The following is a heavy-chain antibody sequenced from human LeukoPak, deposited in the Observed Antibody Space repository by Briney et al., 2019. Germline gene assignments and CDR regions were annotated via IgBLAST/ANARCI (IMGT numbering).Heavy chain of an antibody. J-gene: IGHJ4*02. D-gene: IGHD3-3*01. CDR1: GFSLSTSGVG. CDR2: IYWDDDK. Sequence: SGPTLVKPTQTLTLTCTFSGFSLSTSGVGVGWIRQPPGKALEWLALIYWDDDKRYSPSLKSRLTITKDTSKNQVVLTMTNMDPVDTATYCCARPFGVEPFFDYWGQGTLVTVSS. CDR3: ARPFGVEPFFDY. V-gene: IGHV2-5*02.